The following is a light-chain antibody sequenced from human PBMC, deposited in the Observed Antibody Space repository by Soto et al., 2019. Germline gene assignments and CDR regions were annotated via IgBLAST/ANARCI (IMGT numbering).Light chain of an antibody. V-gene: IGKV3-20*01. CDR1: QSVSSSY. CDR2: GAS. Sequence: EIVLTQSPGTLSLSPGERATLSCRASQSVSSSYLAWYQQKPGQAPRLLIYGASSRATGIPDRFSGSGSGTDFTLTISRLEPEDFAVYYCQQYGSSRRRFKTYTFCQGTKLEIK. J-gene: IGKJ2*01. CDR3: QQYGSSRRRFKTYT.